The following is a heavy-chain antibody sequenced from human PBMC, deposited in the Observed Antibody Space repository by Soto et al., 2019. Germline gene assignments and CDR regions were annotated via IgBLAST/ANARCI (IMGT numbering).Heavy chain of an antibody. CDR3: ARYFSGYDSGFDY. CDR2: IYYNGTT. J-gene: IGHJ4*02. CDR1: GGSVSTGGYY. V-gene: IGHV4-31*03. Sequence: QVQLQESGPGLVKPSQTLSLTCTVCGGSVSTGGYYWSWIRQQPRRSLEWIGYIYYNGTTHYNPSLKRRLTISVDTSQNQFSLRLSSVTAADTAVYYFARYFSGYDSGFDYWGQGTLVTVSS. D-gene: IGHD5-12*01.